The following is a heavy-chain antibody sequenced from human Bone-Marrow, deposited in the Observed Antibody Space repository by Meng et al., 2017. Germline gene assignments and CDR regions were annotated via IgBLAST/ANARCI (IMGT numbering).Heavy chain of an antibody. CDR1: GFTFSDYY. Sequence: GGSLRLSCAASGFTFSDYYMSWIRQAPGKGLEWVSYISSSGSTIYYADSVKGRFTISRDNAKNSLYLQMNSLRAEDTAVYYCAGTLWFGEYGWFDPWGQGTLVTVSS. J-gene: IGHJ5*02. CDR3: AGTLWFGEYGWFDP. D-gene: IGHD3-10*01. CDR2: ISSSGSTI. V-gene: IGHV3-11*04.